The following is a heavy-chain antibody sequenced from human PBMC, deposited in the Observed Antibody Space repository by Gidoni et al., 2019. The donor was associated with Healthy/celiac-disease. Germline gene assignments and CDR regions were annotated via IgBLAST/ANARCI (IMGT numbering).Heavy chain of an antibody. Sequence: EVQLVEAGGGVVQPGRSMRRSCTASCFTCGDNAMSWFRQAPGKGLEWVGFIRSKAYGATTEYAASVKGRFTISRDDSKSIAYLQMNSLKTEDTAVYYCTRDQGFLEWLIWGQGTMVTVSS. J-gene: IGHJ3*02. CDR1: CFTCGDNA. D-gene: IGHD3-3*01. CDR3: TRDQGFLEWLI. CDR2: IRSKAYGATT. V-gene: IGHV3-49*03.